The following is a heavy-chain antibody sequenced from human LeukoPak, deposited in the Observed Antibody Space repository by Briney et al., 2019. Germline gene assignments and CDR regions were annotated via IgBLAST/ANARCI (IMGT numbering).Heavy chain of an antibody. CDR1: GGSISSYY. V-gene: IGHV4-59*06. D-gene: IGHD3-10*01. CDR2: IYYSGST. Sequence: SETLSLTCTVSGGSISSYYWSWIRQPPGKGLEWIGYIYYSGSTYYNPSLKSRVTISVDTSKNQFSLKLSSVTAADTAVYYCARVYYGSGTRFDLWGRGTLITVSS. J-gene: IGHJ2*01. CDR3: ARVYYGSGTRFDL.